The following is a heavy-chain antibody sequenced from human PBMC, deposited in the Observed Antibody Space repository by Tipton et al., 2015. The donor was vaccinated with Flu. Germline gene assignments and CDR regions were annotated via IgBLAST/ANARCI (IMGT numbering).Heavy chain of an antibody. CDR1: GGSISSYY. J-gene: IGHJ4*02. CDR3: ARGPQLVSRD. V-gene: IGHV4-59*01. CDR2: IYYSGST. Sequence: TLSLTCTVSGGSISSYYWSWIRQPPGKGLEWIGYIYYSGSTNYNPSLKSRVTISVDTSKNQFSLKLSSVTAADTAVYYCARGPQLVSRDWGQGTLVTVSS. D-gene: IGHD6-13*01.